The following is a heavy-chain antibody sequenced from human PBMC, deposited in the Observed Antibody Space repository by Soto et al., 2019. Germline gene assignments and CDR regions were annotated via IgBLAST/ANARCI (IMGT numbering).Heavy chain of an antibody. J-gene: IGHJ5*02. CDR1: GFTFSSYS. CDR3: AREMGCSSTSCARPGGFDP. D-gene: IGHD2-2*01. Sequence: GESLKISCAASGFTFSSYSMNWVRQAPGKGLEWVSSISSSSSYIYYADSVKGRFTISRDNAKNSLYLQMNSLRAEDTAVYYCAREMGCSSTSCARPGGFDPWGQGTLVTVSS. CDR2: ISSSSSYI. V-gene: IGHV3-21*01.